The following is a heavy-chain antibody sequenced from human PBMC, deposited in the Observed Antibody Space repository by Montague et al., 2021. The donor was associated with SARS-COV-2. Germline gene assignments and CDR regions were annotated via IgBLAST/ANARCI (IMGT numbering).Heavy chain of an antibody. J-gene: IGHJ3*01. D-gene: IGHD2-2*01. V-gene: IGHV4-34*01. CDR3: ARGRRPVVVPGAGPAGRAFGL. CDR2: VNQSGTT. CDR1: GGSFSNNY. Sequence: SETLSLTCAISGGSFSNNYWCWICQPPGKGLEWIWEVNQSGTTIYNPSAKSEGTISEDTSKNQFYLRLNSVTAADTAVYYCARGRRPVVVPGAGPAGRAFGLWGQGTMVTVSS.